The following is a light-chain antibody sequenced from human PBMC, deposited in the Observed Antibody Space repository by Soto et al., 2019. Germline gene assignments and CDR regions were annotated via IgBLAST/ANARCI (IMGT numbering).Light chain of an antibody. V-gene: IGKV3-20*01. CDR1: QSVSSNY. CDR3: QRYGSSPKT. CDR2: TAS. Sequence: EIVLTQSPGTLSLSPGERATLSCRASQSVSSNYLAWFQQKPGQAPRLLIYTASSRATGIPDRFSGSGSGADFPLNISSLEPEDVAVYYCQRYGSSPKTFGQGDNVEI. J-gene: IGKJ1*01.